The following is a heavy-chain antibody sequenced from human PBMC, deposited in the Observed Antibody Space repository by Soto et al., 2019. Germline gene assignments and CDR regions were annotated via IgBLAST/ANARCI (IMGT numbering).Heavy chain of an antibody. CDR1: GGSISSGGYY. Sequence: QVQLQESGPGLVKPSQTLSLTCTVSGGSISSGGYYWTWIRQHPGKGLEWIGYIYYSGTTYYNPSPKSRVTRSGDTPKTQFSLKPSSVTDADTTVYYCAREPLDWGQGTLVTVSS. V-gene: IGHV4-31*03. J-gene: IGHJ4*02. CDR2: IYYSGTT. CDR3: AREPLD.